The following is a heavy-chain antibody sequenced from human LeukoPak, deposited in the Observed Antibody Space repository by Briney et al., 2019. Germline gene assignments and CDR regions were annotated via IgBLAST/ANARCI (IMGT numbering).Heavy chain of an antibody. V-gene: IGHV4-59*01. CDR3: ARDFPPDLDRMAGYYPNCFHP. J-gene: IGHJ5*02. CDR2: IYYSGNT. CDR1: GGSISSYH. Sequence: TSETLSLTCTVSGGSISSYHWSWIRQPPGKGLEWIGYIYYSGNTNYNPSLKSRVTISVETSKNQFSLKVTSVTAAATAVYFCARDFPPDLDRMAGYYPNCFHPWGQGTLVTVSS. D-gene: IGHD3-3*01.